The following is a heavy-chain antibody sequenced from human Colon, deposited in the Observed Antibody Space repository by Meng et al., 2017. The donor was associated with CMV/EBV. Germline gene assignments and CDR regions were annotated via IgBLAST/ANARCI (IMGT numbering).Heavy chain of an antibody. CDR2: ITHTSDT. CDR1: GFTFSNSW. V-gene: IGHV3-69-1*02. CDR3: ARGWPPDY. J-gene: IGHJ4*02. D-gene: IGHD6-13*01. Sequence: GGSLRLSCAASGFTFSNSWMHWVRQGPGKGLVWVSSITHTSDTYYADSLKGRFTLSRDNAQNSVYLQMDSLTAEDTAIYYCARGWPPDYWGQGTLVTVSS.